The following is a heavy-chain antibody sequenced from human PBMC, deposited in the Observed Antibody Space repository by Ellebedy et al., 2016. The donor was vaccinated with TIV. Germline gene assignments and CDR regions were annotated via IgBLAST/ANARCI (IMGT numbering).Heavy chain of an antibody. D-gene: IGHD6-19*01. CDR2: ISQSGGDT. CDR3: AKPPELWLIHTGLVS. J-gene: IGHJ4*02. CDR1: GFPFSNYA. Sequence: GESLKISCAASGFPFSNYAMAWVRQAPGKGLKWVSAISQSGGDTYYGDSVKGRFTISRDNSQSTLYLQMDSLRADDTAVYYCAKPPELWLIHTGLVSWGQGTLVTVSS. V-gene: IGHV3-23*01.